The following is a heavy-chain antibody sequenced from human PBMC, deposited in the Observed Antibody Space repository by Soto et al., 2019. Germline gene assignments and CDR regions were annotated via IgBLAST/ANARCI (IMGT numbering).Heavy chain of an antibody. Sequence: SDTLSLTCTFSVSPIIGSFSSYYFSCIRQPPGKGLEWIGYVHHDGRTSYNSSLKNRVTISLDTSKNQFSLKVSSVTAADTAVYFCERDRNYY. CDR1: VSPIIGSFSSYY. J-gene: IGHJ6*01. CDR3: ERDRNYY. CDR2: VHHDGRT. V-gene: IGHV4-59*01.